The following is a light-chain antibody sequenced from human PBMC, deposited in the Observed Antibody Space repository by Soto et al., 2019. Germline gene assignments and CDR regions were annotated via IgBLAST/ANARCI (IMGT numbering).Light chain of an antibody. CDR3: QQDYNLPFT. V-gene: IGKV3D-7*01. J-gene: IGKJ5*01. CDR2: GAS. Sequence: EIVLTQSPATLSLSPGERATLSCRASQSVSINLAWYQQKPGQAPRLLIYGASNRATGIPDRFSGSGSGTDFTLTISSLQPEDFAVYYCQQDYNLPFTFGQGTRLENK. CDR1: QSVSIN.